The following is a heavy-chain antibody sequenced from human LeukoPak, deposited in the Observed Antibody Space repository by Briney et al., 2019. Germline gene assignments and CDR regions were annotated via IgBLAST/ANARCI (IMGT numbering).Heavy chain of an antibody. CDR3: ARGRSEYYYYYMDV. CDR1: GGSISSYY. V-gene: IGHV4-59*01. CDR2: IYYSGST. J-gene: IGHJ6*03. Sequence: SETLSLTCTVSGGSISSYYWSWIRQPPGKGLEWIGYIYYSGSTNYNPSLKSRVTISVDTSKNQFSLKLSSVTAADTAVYYCARGRSEYYYYYMDVWGKGNTVTVSS.